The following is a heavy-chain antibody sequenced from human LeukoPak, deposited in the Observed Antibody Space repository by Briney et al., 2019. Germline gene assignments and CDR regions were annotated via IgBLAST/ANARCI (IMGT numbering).Heavy chain of an antibody. V-gene: IGHV4-34*01. Sequence: SETLSLTCAVYGGSFSGYYWSWIRRPPGKGLEWIGEINHSGSTNYNPSLKSRVTISVDTSKNQFSLKLSSVTAADTAVYYCARGGGVVTAIIRPFDYWGQGTLVTVSS. D-gene: IGHD2-21*02. J-gene: IGHJ4*02. CDR3: ARGGGVVTAIIRPFDY. CDR2: INHSGST. CDR1: GGSFSGYY.